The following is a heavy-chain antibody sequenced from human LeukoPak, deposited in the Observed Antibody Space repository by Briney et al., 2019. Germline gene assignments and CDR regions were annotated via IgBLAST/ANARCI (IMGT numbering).Heavy chain of an antibody. J-gene: IGHJ5*02. Sequence: GASVKVSCKASGYTFTGYYMHWVRQAPGQGLEWMGWINPNSGGTNYAQKFQGRVTMARDTSISTAYMELSRLRSDDTAVYYCALIYGSGILPDKSWFDPWGQGTLVTVSS. V-gene: IGHV1-2*02. CDR1: GYTFTGYY. CDR2: INPNSGGT. D-gene: IGHD3-10*01. CDR3: ALIYGSGILPDKSWFDP.